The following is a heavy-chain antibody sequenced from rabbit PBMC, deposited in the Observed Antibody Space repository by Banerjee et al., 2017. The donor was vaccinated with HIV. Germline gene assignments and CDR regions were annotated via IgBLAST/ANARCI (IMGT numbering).Heavy chain of an antibody. D-gene: IGHD1-1*01. V-gene: IGHV1S45*01. CDR3: ARDSGSSFSSYGMAL. J-gene: IGHJ6*01. CDR1: GFSFSSSYW. CDR2: IGAGSSGST. Sequence: QEQLVESGGSLVQPEGSLTLTCTASGFSFSSSYWMCWGRQAPGKGLEWIACIGAGSSGSTYHASWAKGRFTISKTSSTTVTLQMTSLTAADTASYFCARDSGSSFSSYGMALWGPGTLV.